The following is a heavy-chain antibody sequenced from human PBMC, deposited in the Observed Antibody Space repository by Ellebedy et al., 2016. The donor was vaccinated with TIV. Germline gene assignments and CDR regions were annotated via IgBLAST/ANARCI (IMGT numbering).Heavy chain of an antibody. CDR3: ARGLARDY. V-gene: IGHV4-34*01. Sequence: ESLKISCVASGFPFSSYNMNWIRQPPGKGLEWIGEITHSGSTNYNPSLKSRVTISVDTSKNQFSLNLSSVTAADMAVYYCARGLARDYWGQGTLVTVSS. CDR2: ITHSGST. J-gene: IGHJ4*02. CDR1: GFPFSSYN.